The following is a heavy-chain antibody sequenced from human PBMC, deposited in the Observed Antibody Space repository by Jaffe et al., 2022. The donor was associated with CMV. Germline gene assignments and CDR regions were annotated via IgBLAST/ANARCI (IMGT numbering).Heavy chain of an antibody. D-gene: IGHD3-10*01. CDR1: GGSISSYY. V-gene: IGHV4-59*08. CDR2: IYYSGST. CDR3: ARPVRGVIGAFDI. J-gene: IGHJ3*02. Sequence: QVQLQESGPGLVKPSETLSLTCTVSGGSISSYYWSWIRQPPGKGLEWIGYIYYSGSTNYNPSLKSRVTISVDTSKNQFSLKLSSVTAADTAVYYCARPVRGVIGAFDIWGQGTMVTVSS.